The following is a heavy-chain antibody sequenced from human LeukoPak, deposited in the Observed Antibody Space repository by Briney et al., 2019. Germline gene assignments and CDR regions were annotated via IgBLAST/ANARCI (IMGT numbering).Heavy chain of an antibody. D-gene: IGHD1-26*01. CDR3: AKDKVSGSYYPFDY. CDR1: GFTFSSYG. Sequence: GGSLRLSCAASGFTFSSYGMHWVRQAPGKGLEWVAFIRYDGSNKYYADSVKGRFTISRDNSKNTLYLQMNSLRAEDTAVYYCAKDKVSGSYYPFDYWGQGTLVTVPS. CDR2: IRYDGSNK. V-gene: IGHV3-30*02. J-gene: IGHJ4*02.